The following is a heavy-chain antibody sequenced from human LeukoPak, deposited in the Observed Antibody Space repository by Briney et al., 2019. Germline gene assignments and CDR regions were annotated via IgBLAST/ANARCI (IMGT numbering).Heavy chain of an antibody. CDR3: ARDQTIFGVVIAFDY. CDR1: GGSISSGSYY. J-gene: IGHJ4*02. CDR2: IYTSGST. V-gene: IGHV4-61*02. D-gene: IGHD3-3*01. Sequence: SETLSLTCTVSGGSISSGSYYWSWIWQPAGKGLEWIGRIYTSGSTNYNPSLKSRVTISVDTSKNQFSLKLSSVTAADTAVYYCARDQTIFGVVIAFDYWGQGTLVTVSS.